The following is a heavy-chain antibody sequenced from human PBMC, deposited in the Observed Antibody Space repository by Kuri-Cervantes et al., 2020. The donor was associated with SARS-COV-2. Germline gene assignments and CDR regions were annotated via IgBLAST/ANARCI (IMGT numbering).Heavy chain of an antibody. CDR1: GFTFSSYA. D-gene: IGHD4-17*01. Sequence: GESLKISCAASGFTFSSYAMSWVRQAPGKGLEWVSAISGSGGSTYYADSVKGRFTISRDNSKNTLYLQMNSLRAEDTAVYYCAKENGDPPYFDYWGQGTLVTVSS. V-gene: IGHV3-23*01. CDR3: AKENGDPPYFDY. CDR2: ISGSGGST. J-gene: IGHJ4*02.